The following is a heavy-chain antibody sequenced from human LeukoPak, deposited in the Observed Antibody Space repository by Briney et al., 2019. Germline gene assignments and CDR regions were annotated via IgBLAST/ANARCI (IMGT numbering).Heavy chain of an antibody. Sequence: ASVKLSCNASGYTFTIYGISWVRQAPGPGHEPMGWISAYNGKTNYAQKLHVKVTITTDRSNSTDYMELRRLRTDETAVYYCARDALLVDTAMVANFDYWGQGTLVTVSS. D-gene: IGHD5-18*01. J-gene: IGHJ4*02. V-gene: IGHV1-18*01. CDR1: GYTFTIYG. CDR2: ISAYNGKT. CDR3: ARDALLVDTAMVANFDY.